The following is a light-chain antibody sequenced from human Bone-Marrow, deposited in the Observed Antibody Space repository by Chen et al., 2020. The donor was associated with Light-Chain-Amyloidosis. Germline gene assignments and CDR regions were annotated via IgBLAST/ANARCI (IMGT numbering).Light chain of an antibody. J-gene: IGKJ3*01. CDR2: DAT. CDR1: QDIKTG. V-gene: IGKV1-33*01. CDR3: QHYDDVPKFT. Sequence: DIQMTQSPSSLSASIGGRVTITCQASQDIKTGLNWYQQKPGTAPKLLIFDATILETGVTSRFSVSGSGTDFTLSVSNLHLEDAATYYCQHYDDVPKFTFGPWTKV.